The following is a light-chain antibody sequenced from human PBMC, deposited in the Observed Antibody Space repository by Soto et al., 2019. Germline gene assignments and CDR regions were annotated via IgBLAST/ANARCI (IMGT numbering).Light chain of an antibody. Sequence: EIVMTQSPATLSVSPGERATLSCRASQSVRSKLAWYQQKLGQAPRLLINGASTRATGIPARFSGSGSGTEFTLTISSLQSEDFAVYYCQQYDNWPAMYTFGQGTKLEIK. CDR1: QSVRSK. CDR3: QQYDNWPAMYT. V-gene: IGKV3-15*01. CDR2: GAS. J-gene: IGKJ2*01.